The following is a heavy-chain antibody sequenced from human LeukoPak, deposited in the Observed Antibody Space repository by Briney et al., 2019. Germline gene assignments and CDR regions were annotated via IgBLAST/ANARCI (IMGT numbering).Heavy chain of an antibody. CDR2: ISYDGSNK. J-gene: IGHJ4*02. D-gene: IGHD2-15*01. CDR3: ARSDIVVEVAARIIDY. Sequence: GGSLRLSCAASGFTFSSYAMHWVRQAPGKGLEWVAVISYDGSNKYYADSVKGRFTISRDNSKNTLYLQMNSLRAEDTAVYYCARSDIVVEVAARIIDYWGQGTLVTVSS. V-gene: IGHV3-30-3*01. CDR1: GFTFSSYA.